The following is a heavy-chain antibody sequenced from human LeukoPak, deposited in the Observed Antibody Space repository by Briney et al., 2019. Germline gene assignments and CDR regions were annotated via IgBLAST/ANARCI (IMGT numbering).Heavy chain of an antibody. D-gene: IGHD2-15*01. V-gene: IGHV4-39*07. CDR1: GGSISSSSYY. J-gene: IGHJ4*02. Sequence: SETLSLTCTVSGGSISSSSYYWGWIRQPPGKGLEWIGSIYYSGSTYYNPSLKSRVTISVDTSKNQFSLKLSSVTAADTAVYYCARDMRKVVAATPGDYWGQGTLVTVSS. CDR2: IYYSGST. CDR3: ARDMRKVVAATPGDY.